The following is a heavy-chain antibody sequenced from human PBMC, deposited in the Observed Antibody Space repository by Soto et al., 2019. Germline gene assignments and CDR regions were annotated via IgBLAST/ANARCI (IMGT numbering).Heavy chain of an antibody. CDR3: ARAVRTYYYDSSGYYPYYYGMEV. Sequence: SETLFLTCAISGDSVSSNSAAWNWIRQSPSRGLEWLGRTYYRSKWYNDYAVSVKSRITINPDTSKNQFSLQLNSVTPEDTAVYYCARAVRTYYYDSSGYYPYYYGMEVWGQGTTVTVSS. V-gene: IGHV6-1*01. D-gene: IGHD3-22*01. J-gene: IGHJ6*02. CDR2: TYYRSKWYN. CDR1: GDSVSSNSAA.